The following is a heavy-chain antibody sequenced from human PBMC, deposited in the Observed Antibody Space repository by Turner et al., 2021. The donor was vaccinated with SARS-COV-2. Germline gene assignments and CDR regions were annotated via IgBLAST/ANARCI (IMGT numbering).Heavy chain of an antibody. CDR1: GYTLTDLS. Sequence: QVQLVQSGAEVKKPGASVKVSCKVSGYTLTDLSMHWVRQAPGKGLELMGGFDPEDGETIYAQKFQGRVTMTEDTSTDTAYMELSSLRSEDTAVYYCATGVAVTGTPSAYYYYCGMDVWGQGTTVTVSS. CDR2: FDPEDGET. V-gene: IGHV1-24*01. CDR3: ATGVAVTGTPSAYYYYCGMDV. D-gene: IGHD6-19*01. J-gene: IGHJ6*02.